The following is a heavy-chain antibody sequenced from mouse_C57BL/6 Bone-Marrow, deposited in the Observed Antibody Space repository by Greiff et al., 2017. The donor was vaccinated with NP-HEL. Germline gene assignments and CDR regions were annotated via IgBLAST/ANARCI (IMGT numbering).Heavy chain of an antibody. J-gene: IGHJ2*01. CDR3: ARPYGSSYLDY. D-gene: IGHD1-1*01. CDR1: GFTFSSYG. Sequence: EVQLVESGGDLVKPGGSLKLSCAASGFTFSSYGMSWVRQTPDKRLEWVATISSGGSYTYYPDSVKGRFTISRDNAKNTLYLQMSSLKSEDTAMYYCARPYGSSYLDYWGQGTTLTVSS. V-gene: IGHV5-6*01. CDR2: ISSGGSYT.